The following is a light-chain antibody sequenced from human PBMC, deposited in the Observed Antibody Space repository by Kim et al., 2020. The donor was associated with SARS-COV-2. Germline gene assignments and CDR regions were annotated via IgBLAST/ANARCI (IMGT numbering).Light chain of an antibody. CDR2: AAS. CDR3: QQSYSTPRT. CDR1: QSISSY. J-gene: IGKJ1*01. Sequence: ASVGDRVTITCRASQSISSYLNWYQQKPEKAPKLLIYAASSLQSGVPSRFNGSASGTDFTLTISSLQPEDFATYYCQQSYSTPRTFGQGTKVDIK. V-gene: IGKV1-39*01.